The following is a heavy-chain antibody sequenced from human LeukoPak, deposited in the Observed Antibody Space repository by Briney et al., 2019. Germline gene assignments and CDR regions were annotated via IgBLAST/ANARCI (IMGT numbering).Heavy chain of an antibody. Sequence: GGSLRLSCAASGFTFSNYAMSWVRQAPGKGLEWISSINGRGGSTYYADSVKGRFTISRDNSKNTLYLQMNSLRAEDTAVYYCAKDPPARFDYWGQGTLVTVSS. J-gene: IGHJ4*02. CDR2: INGRGGST. CDR1: GFTFSNYA. V-gene: IGHV3-23*01. CDR3: AKDPPARFDY.